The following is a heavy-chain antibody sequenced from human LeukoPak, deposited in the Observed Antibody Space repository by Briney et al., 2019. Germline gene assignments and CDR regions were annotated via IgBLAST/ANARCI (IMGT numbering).Heavy chain of an antibody. V-gene: IGHV3-15*01. D-gene: IGHD3-16*02. J-gene: IGHJ4*02. CDR1: GFTFSNAW. CDR2: IKSKTDGGTT. CDR3: TSFGSYRLYY. Sequence: GGSLRLSCAASGFTFSNAWMSWVRQAPGKGLEWVGCIKSKTDGGTTDYAAPVKGRFTISRDDSKNTLYLQMNSLKTEDTAVYYCTSFGSYRLYYWGQGTLVTMSS.